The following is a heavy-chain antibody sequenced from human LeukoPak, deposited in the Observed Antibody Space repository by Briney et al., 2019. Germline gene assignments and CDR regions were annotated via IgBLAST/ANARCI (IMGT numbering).Heavy chain of an antibody. V-gene: IGHV1-2*02. CDR1: GYTFTDYY. Sequence: ASVKVSCKASGYTFTDYYMHWVRQAPGQGLEWMGWINPNSGGTNYAQKFQGRVTLTRDTSISTAYMELSRLRSDDTAVYYCVTLGATNFDYWGQGTLVTVSS. CDR2: INPNSGGT. CDR3: VTLGATNFDY. D-gene: IGHD1-26*01. J-gene: IGHJ4*02.